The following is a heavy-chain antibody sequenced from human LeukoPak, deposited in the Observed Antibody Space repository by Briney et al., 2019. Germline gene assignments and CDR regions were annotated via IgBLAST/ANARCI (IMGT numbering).Heavy chain of an antibody. D-gene: IGHD2-21*02. Sequence: QPGGSLRLSCAASGFTFSSYAMTWVRQAPGKGLEWVSVISSGSGVTTFYADSVNGRFSISRDNSKNTLYLQMNSLRAEDTAVYYCANEGPYFGGDCYGVFDYWGQGALVSVSS. J-gene: IGHJ4*02. V-gene: IGHV3-23*01. CDR1: GFTFSSYA. CDR2: ISSGSGVTT. CDR3: ANEGPYFGGDCYGVFDY.